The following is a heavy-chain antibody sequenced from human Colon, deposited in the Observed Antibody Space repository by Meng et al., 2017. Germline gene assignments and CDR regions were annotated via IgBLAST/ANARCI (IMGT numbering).Heavy chain of an antibody. CDR2: VYYSGNS. CDR1: GGSISSRSYY. Sequence: QLQLQESGPGLVKPSETLSLTCTVPGGSISSRSYYWGWIRQPPGEGLQWMGCVYYSGNSYYTPSLRSRVAISVDTSNSQFSLKLSSVTAADTAVYYCARAHVNRDWILGGYFDFWGQGTLVTVSS. J-gene: IGHJ4*02. D-gene: IGHD3-16*01. V-gene: IGHV4-39*01. CDR3: ARAHVNRDWILGGYFDF.